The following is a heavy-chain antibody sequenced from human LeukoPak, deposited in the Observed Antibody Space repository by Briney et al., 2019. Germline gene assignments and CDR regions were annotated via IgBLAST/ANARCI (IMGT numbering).Heavy chain of an antibody. D-gene: IGHD3-16*01. CDR2: ISGSGGST. V-gene: IGHV3-23*01. CDR1: GFTFSSYS. CDR3: AKGPLRLGEYQG. Sequence: LSGGSLRLSCAASGFTFSSYSMNWVRQAPGKGLEWVSAISGSGGSTYYADSVKGRFTISRDNSKNTLYLQMNSLRAEDTAVYYCAKGPLRLGEYQGWGQGTLVTVSS. J-gene: IGHJ4*02.